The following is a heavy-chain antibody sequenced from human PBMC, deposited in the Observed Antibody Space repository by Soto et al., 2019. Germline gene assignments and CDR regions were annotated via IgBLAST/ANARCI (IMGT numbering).Heavy chain of an antibody. CDR2: ISSSGSTV. V-gene: IGHV3-11*01. J-gene: IGHJ6*02. CDR1: GFTFSDYY. Sequence: GGSLRLSCAASGFTFSDYYMSWIRQAPGKGLEWVSYISSSGSTVYYADSVKGRFTISRDNAKNSLYLQMNSLRAEDTAVYYCATPPYYYYYGMDVWGQGTTVTVSS. CDR3: ATPPYYYYYGMDV.